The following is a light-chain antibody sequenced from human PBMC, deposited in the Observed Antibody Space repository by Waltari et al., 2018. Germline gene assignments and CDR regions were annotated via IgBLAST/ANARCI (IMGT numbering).Light chain of an antibody. J-gene: IGKJ4*01. V-gene: IGKV3-15*01. Sequence: EIVMTQSPATLSVSPGERATLSCRASQSISSRLVWYQQKPGQAPRLLIYDASTRATGIPARFSGSGSGTEFTLTISGLQSEDFAVYYCQQSNDWPPVTFGGGTKVEIK. CDR1: QSISSR. CDR3: QQSNDWPPVT. CDR2: DAS.